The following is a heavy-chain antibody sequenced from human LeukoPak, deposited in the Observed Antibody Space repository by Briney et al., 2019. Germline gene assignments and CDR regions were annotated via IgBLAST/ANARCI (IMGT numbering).Heavy chain of an antibody. D-gene: IGHD4-17*01. CDR1: GYTFTSYY. J-gene: IGHJ4*02. Sequence: ASVKVSCKASGYTFTSYYMHWVRQAPGQGLEWMGIINPSGGSTSYAQKFQGRVTMTRDTSTSTVYMELSSLRSEDTAVYYCAREYQGTTVTTKYYFDYWGQGTLVTVSS. CDR3: AREYQGTTVTTKYYFDY. CDR2: INPSGGST. V-gene: IGHV1-46*01.